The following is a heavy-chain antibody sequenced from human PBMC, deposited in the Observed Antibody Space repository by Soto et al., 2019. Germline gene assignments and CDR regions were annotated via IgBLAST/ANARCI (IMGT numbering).Heavy chain of an antibody. CDR2: ISGSGGST. CDR1: GFTFSSYA. D-gene: IGHD5-18*01. Sequence: GGSLRLSCAASGFTFSSYAMSWVRQAPGKGLEWVSAISGSGGSTYYADSVKGRFTISRDNSKNTLYLQMNSLRAEDTAVYYCAKDGYSYGSYYYYGMDVWGQGTTVTVSS. V-gene: IGHV3-23*01. CDR3: AKDGYSYGSYYYYGMDV. J-gene: IGHJ6*02.